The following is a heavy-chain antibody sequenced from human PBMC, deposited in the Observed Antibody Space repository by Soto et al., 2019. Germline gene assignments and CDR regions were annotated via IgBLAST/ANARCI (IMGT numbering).Heavy chain of an antibody. CDR2: IIPIFGTA. Sequence: QVQLVQSGAEVKKPGSSVKVSCKASGGTFSSYAISWVRQAPGQGLEWMGGIIPIFGTANYAQKFQGRVTITADESTSTAYMELSSLRSEDTAVYYWARDYKVYDYVWGSYPSTHFDYWGQGTLVTVSS. CDR3: ARDYKVYDYVWGSYPSTHFDY. J-gene: IGHJ4*02. CDR1: GGTFSSYA. D-gene: IGHD3-16*02. V-gene: IGHV1-69*01.